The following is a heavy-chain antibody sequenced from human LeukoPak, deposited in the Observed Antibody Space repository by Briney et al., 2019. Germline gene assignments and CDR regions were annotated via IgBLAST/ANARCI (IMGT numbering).Heavy chain of an antibody. CDR2: ISISTSAT. V-gene: IGHV3-48*04. CDR3: ARGAIFGAGRAMDV. D-gene: IGHD3-3*01. J-gene: IGHJ6*03. Sequence: GGSLRLSCAASGFPFNSYNMHWVRRATGKGLEGVFAISISTSATYYADSLKGGFTISTDNAKKSLYLQLNSRRADDTAVYYCARGAIFGAGRAMDVWGKGTTVTVSS. CDR1: GFPFNSYN.